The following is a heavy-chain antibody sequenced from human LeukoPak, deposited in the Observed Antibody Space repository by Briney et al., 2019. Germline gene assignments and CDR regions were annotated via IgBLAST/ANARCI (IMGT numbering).Heavy chain of an antibody. CDR3: AKGHAFDI. CDR1: GFTFSSYG. V-gene: IGHV3-30*18. CDR2: ISYDGSNK. J-gene: IGHJ3*02. Sequence: GGSLRLSCAPWGFTFSSYGMHWVRQAPGKCREWVAVISYDGSNKYYADSVKGRFTISRDNSKNTLYLQMNSLRAEDTAVYYCAKGHAFDIWGQGTMVTVSS.